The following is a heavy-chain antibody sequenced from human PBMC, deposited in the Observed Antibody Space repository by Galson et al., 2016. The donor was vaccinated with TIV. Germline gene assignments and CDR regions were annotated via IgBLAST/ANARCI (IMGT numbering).Heavy chain of an antibody. Sequence: SVKVSCKASGGTFSRYAISWVRQAPGQGLEWMGRIIPMFGTANYAQKFQGRVTSAADESTNTAYMELSSLRSEDTAVYYCARLTKAEWMAPESHAFDIWGQGTMVTVSS. CDR3: ARLTKAEWMAPESHAFDI. CDR2: IIPMFGTA. J-gene: IGHJ3*02. CDR1: GGTFSRYA. V-gene: IGHV1-69*13. D-gene: IGHD3-3*01.